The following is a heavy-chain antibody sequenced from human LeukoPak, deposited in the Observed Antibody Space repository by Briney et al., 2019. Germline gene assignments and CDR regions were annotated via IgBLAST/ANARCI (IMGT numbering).Heavy chain of an antibody. J-gene: IGHJ4*02. Sequence: PGGSLRLSCAASGFTFSSYEMNWVRQAPGKGLEWVSYISSSGSTIYYADSVKGRFTISRDNAKNSLYLQMNSLRAEDTAVYYCARGFSSGWYNLDYWGQGTLVTVSS. CDR2: ISSSGSTI. D-gene: IGHD6-19*01. CDR1: GFTFSSYE. CDR3: ARGFSSGWYNLDY. V-gene: IGHV3-48*03.